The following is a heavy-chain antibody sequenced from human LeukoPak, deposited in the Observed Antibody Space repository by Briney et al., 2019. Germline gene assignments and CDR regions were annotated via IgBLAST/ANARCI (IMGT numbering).Heavy chain of an antibody. J-gene: IGHJ4*02. CDR3: ARDASGYSYGYYFDY. CDR2: IYHSGST. CDR1: GGSISSSNW. D-gene: IGHD5-18*01. V-gene: IGHV4-4*02. Sequence: PSETLSLTCAVSGGSISSSNWWSWVCQPPGKGLEWIGEIYHSGSTNYNPTLKSRVTISVDKSKNQFSLKLSSVTAADTAVYYCARDASGYSYGYYFDYWGQGTLVTVSS.